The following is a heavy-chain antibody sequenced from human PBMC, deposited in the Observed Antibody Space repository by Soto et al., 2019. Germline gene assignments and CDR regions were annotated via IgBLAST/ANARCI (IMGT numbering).Heavy chain of an antibody. CDR2: TYYRSKWLS. J-gene: IGHJ4*02. D-gene: IGHD4-17*01. V-gene: IGHV6-1*01. Sequence: SQTLSLTCAISGDSVSSDSAAWNWIRQSPSRGLVWLGRTYYRSKWLSNYAVSARGRIAINQDTSKNQFSLQLNSVSPDDTAVYYCARTYGPYGGQVDYWGQGILVTVS. CDR3: ARTYGPYGGQVDY. CDR1: GDSVSSDSAA.